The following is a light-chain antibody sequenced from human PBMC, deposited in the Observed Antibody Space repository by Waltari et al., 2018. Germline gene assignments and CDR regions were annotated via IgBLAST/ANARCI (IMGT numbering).Light chain of an antibody. CDR1: SSNIGSNH. Sequence: QSVLTQPPSASGTPGQRVTISCSGSSSNIGSNHVHWYQQVPGTAPKLLIYRNDQRPSGVPYRFSGSKSGTSASLAISGLRSEDEGHYYCAAWDDSLRGVFGGGTKLTVL. J-gene: IGLJ3*02. CDR2: RND. CDR3: AAWDDSLRGV. V-gene: IGLV1-47*01.